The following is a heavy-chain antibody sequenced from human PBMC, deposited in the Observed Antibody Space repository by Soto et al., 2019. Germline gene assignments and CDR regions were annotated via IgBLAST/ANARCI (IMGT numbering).Heavy chain of an antibody. Sequence: PSETLSLTCAVSGGSIRSGGYSWSRIRQPPGRGLEWIGYIDSSGSTYYNPSLKSRLTMSVDMSKNQFSLRLTSVTAADTAVYYCASRYLYWGQGLLVTVSS. V-gene: IGHV4-30-2*05. J-gene: IGHJ4*02. CDR3: ASRYLY. CDR2: IDSSGST. D-gene: IGHD3-16*02. CDR1: GGSIRSGGYS.